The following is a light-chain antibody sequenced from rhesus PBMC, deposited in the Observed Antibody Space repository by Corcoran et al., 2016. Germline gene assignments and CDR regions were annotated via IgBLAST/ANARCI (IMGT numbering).Light chain of an antibody. CDR3: QHGYGTPLT. CDR1: ENVNNY. Sequence: DIQMTQSPSSLSASVGDRVTITCRASENVNNYLNWYQQKPGKAPKLLIYKASNLQSGVPSRFSGSGSGTDDTFTISSLQPEEVATYYGQHGYGTPLTFGGGTKVEIK. V-gene: IGKV1-74*01. J-gene: IGKJ4*01. CDR2: KAS.